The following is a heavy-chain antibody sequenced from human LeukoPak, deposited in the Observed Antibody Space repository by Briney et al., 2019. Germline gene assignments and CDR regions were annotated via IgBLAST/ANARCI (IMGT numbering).Heavy chain of an antibody. V-gene: IGHV4-38-2*02. J-gene: IGHJ4*02. D-gene: IGHD3-22*01. CDR1: GYSIRSAYY. Sequence: SETLSLTCTVSGYSIRSAYYWGWIRQPPGKGLEWIGSIYHSGTLYYNPSLKSRVTISVDTSKNQFSLKLTSVRAADTAVYYCARVMDYYDGSGYPPPAAADYWGQGTLVTVSS. CDR2: IYHSGTL. CDR3: ARVMDYYDGSGYPPPAAADY.